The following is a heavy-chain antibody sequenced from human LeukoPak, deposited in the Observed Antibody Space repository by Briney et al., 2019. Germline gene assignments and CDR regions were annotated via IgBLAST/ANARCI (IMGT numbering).Heavy chain of an antibody. Sequence: ASVKVSCKASGYTFTGYYMYWVRQAPGQGLEWMGWINPNNGDTHYAQEFQGRVTMTRDTSISTAYMELSRLRSDDTAVYYCARVKAAGFFAGLDYWGQGTLVTVSS. CDR3: ARVKAAGFFAGLDY. D-gene: IGHD6-13*01. J-gene: IGHJ4*02. V-gene: IGHV1-2*02. CDR1: GYTFTGYY. CDR2: INPNNGDT.